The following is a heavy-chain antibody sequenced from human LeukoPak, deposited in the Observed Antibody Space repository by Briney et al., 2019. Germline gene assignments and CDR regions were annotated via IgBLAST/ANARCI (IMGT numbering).Heavy chain of an antibody. V-gene: IGHV3-66*02. J-gene: IGHJ4*02. Sequence: GGSLRLSCAASGFTVSTNYMTWVRQAPGKGLEWVSVIYSGGSTFYADSVKGRFTISRDNSKNTLYLQMNSLRAEDTAVYYCARASIAASGYYFDYWGQGTLVTVSS. CDR2: IYSGGST. CDR3: ARASIAASGYYFDY. D-gene: IGHD6-6*01. CDR1: GFTVSTNY.